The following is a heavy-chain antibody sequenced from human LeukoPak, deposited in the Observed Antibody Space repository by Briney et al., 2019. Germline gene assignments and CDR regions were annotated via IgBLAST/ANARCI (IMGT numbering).Heavy chain of an antibody. CDR3: AREGGPYRPLDY. CDR1: GGSITNTNY. V-gene: IGHV4-4*02. J-gene: IGHJ4*02. CDR2: VNLQGST. Sequence: PSGTLSLTCGVSGGSITNTNYWTWVRQPPGKGLEWIGEVNLQGSTNYNPSLESRVTMSVDMSENHISLKLTSVTAADTAVYYCAREGGPYRPLDYSGQGTLVTVSS.